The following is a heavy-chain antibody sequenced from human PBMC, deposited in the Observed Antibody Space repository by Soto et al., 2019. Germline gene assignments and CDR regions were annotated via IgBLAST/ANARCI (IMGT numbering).Heavy chain of an antibody. CDR3: ARRAHMSRRGETFSYYYYGMDV. Sequence: PGEALKISCKGSGYIFSSYWISWVRQMPGKGLEWMGRIDPIDSYTNYSPSFQGHVTISADKSISTAYLQWSSLKASDTAMYYCARRAHMSRRGETFSYYYYGMDVWGKGTTVTVSS. D-gene: IGHD3-16*01. J-gene: IGHJ6*04. CDR2: IDPIDSYT. V-gene: IGHV5-10-1*01. CDR1: GYIFSSYW.